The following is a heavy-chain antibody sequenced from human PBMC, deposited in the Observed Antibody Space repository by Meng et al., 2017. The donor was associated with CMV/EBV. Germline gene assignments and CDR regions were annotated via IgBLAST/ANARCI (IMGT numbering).Heavy chain of an antibody. V-gene: IGHV3-13*01. CDR2: IGTAGDT. D-gene: IGHD6-6*01. CDR1: GFTFSNYD. J-gene: IGHJ3*01. Sequence: LTCAASGFTFSNYDMHWVRQATGKGLEWVSSIGTAGDTYYPGSVKGRFSISRENAKNSLYLQINSLRAGDTAVYYCARGASSTDAFDFWGPGTVVTVSS. CDR3: ARGASSTDAFDF.